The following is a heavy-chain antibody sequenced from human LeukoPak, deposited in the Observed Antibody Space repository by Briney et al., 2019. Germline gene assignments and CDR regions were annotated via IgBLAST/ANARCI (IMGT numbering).Heavy chain of an antibody. CDR2: IDPTGDST. CDR3: ARYCSGGSCYAGLI. D-gene: IGHD2-15*01. CDR1: GIAFSSYV. V-gene: IGHV3-23*01. J-gene: IGHJ4*02. Sequence: GGSLRLSCAASGIAFSSYVMSWVRQAPGKGLDWVSTIDPTGDSTYYADSVKGRFTISRDNSKNTLSLQMNSLRAEDTAVYYCARYCSGGSCYAGLIWGQGTLVTVSS.